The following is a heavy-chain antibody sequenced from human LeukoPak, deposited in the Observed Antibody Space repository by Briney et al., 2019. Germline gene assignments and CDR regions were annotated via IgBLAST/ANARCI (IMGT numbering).Heavy chain of an antibody. CDR2: INPDGTTT. Sequence: GGSLRLSCAASGFTFSNYWVHWVRQAPGMGLVWVSRINPDGTTTSYADSVKGRFTISRDNAKNTLYLQMNSLRAEDTAVYYCARGYSGSYRIDYWGQGTLVTVSS. V-gene: IGHV3-74*01. J-gene: IGHJ4*02. CDR1: GFTFSNYW. CDR3: ARGYSGSYRIDY. D-gene: IGHD1-26*01.